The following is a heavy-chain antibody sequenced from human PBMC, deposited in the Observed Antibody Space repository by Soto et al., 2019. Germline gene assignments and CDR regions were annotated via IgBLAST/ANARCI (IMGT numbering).Heavy chain of an antibody. J-gene: IGHJ4*02. CDR3: TRAASAREAEAGNVF. D-gene: IGHD6-19*01. CDR2: IKQDGSES. CDR1: GFSFSGYY. V-gene: IGHV3-7*05. Sequence: GGSLRLSCAASGFSFSGYYMSWVRQAPGKGLEWVANIKQDGSESYYVDSVKGRFTISRDNAKNSLFLQMTGLRVEDTAVYYCTRAASAREAEAGNVFWGQTTLVTDSS.